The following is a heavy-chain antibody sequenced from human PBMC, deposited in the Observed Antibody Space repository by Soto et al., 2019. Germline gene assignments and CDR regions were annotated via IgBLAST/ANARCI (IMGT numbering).Heavy chain of an antibody. J-gene: IGHJ4*02. CDR1: RFTFSKFD. D-gene: IGHD2-15*01. CDR3: ARDSLGYDYYFDF. Sequence: QVQLVESGGGVVQPGRSLRLSCAASRFTFSKFDMHWVRQAPGKGLEWVAVISFDGGNKYYADSVKGRFTISRDNSKNTLYLQMNSLRGEDTAVYYCARDSLGYDYYFDFWGQGTLVTVSS. CDR2: ISFDGGNK. V-gene: IGHV3-33*01.